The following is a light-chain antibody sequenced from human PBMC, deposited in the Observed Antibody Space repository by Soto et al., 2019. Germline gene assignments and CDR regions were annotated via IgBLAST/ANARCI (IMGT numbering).Light chain of an antibody. CDR2: AAS. J-gene: IGKJ1*01. Sequence: DIQMTQSPSSLSASVGDRVTITCRASQSISSSLNWYQQKPGKAHTLLIYAASSLQSGVPSRFSGSGSVTDFTLTISSLQPEDFATYYCQQSYSTPPTFGQGTKGEIK. CDR3: QQSYSTPPT. V-gene: IGKV1-39*01. CDR1: QSISSS.